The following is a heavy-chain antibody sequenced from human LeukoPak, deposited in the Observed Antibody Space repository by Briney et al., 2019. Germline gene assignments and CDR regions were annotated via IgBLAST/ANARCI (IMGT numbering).Heavy chain of an antibody. CDR3: AKESPFHREGAYFES. V-gene: IGHV1-69*04. CDR1: GGTFTSSA. Sequence: SVKVSCKASGGTFTSSALSWVRQAPGQGLQWMGRIIPLIDIANYAQKFGGRVTITADKSTDTSYMELSSLTSEGTAVYFCAKESPFHREGAYFESWGQGTLVTVSS. CDR2: IIPLIDIA. J-gene: IGHJ4*02. D-gene: IGHD2/OR15-2a*01.